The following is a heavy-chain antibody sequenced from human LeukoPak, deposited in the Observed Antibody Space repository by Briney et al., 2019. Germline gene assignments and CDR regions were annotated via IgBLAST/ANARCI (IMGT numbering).Heavy chain of an antibody. V-gene: IGHV3-23*01. CDR3: AKRAPLYSSTPGNYFDS. Sequence: PGGSLRLSCAASGFTFSSYGMSWVRQAPGKGLEWVSTLIGSDGTTYYAGSVKGRFTVSRDNTKNTFYLQMNSLRAEDAAVYYCAKRAPLYSSTPGNYFDSWGQGTLVTVSS. CDR1: GFTFSSYG. J-gene: IGHJ4*02. D-gene: IGHD6-19*01. CDR2: LIGSDGTT.